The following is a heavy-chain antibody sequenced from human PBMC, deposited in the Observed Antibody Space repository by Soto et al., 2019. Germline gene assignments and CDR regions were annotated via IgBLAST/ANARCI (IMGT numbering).Heavy chain of an antibody. CDR3: ARDRYYYDSSGYRSAFDP. D-gene: IGHD3-22*01. J-gene: IGHJ5*02. CDR2: INPNSGGT. CDR1: GYTFTGYY. Sequence: ASVKFSCKASGYTFTGYYMHWLRQAPGQGLEWMGWINPNSGGTNYAQKFQGRVTMTRDTSISTAYMELRRLRSDDTAVYYCARDRYYYDSSGYRSAFDPWGQGTLVTVSS. V-gene: IGHV1-2*02.